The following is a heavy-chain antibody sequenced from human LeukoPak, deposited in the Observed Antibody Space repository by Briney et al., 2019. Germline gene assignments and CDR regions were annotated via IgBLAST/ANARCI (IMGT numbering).Heavy chain of an antibody. CDR1: GFTVSNNQ. CDR3: ATAQRMEMAIAY. V-gene: IGHV3-53*01. J-gene: IGHJ4*02. Sequence: GGSLRLSCAVSGFTVSNNQMSWVRQAPGKGLEWVSVIYRGGNAYYADSGKGRFTIPQNNSKSTLYLQMNSLRGEDTAVYYCATAQRMEMAIAYWGQGTLVSVSS. CDR2: IYRGGNA. D-gene: IGHD5-24*01.